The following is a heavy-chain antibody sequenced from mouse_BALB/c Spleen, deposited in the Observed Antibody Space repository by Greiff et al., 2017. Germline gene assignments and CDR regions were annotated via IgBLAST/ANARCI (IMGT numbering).Heavy chain of an antibody. V-gene: IGHV2-6-7*01. Sequence: VQVVESGPGLVAPSQSLSITCTVSGFSLTGYGVNWVRQPPGKGLEWLGMIWGDGSTDYNSALKSRLSISKDNSKSQVFLKMNSLQTDDTARYYCARGGSYWYFDVWGAGTTVTVSS. CDR3: ARGGSYWYFDV. CDR1: GFSLTGYG. J-gene: IGHJ1*01. D-gene: IGHD1-1*02. CDR2: IWGDGST.